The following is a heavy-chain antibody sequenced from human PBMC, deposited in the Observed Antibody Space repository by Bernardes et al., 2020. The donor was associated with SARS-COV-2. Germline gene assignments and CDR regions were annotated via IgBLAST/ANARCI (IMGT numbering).Heavy chain of an antibody. CDR1: GFTFEDYT. CDR2: VSWDGSTT. Sequence: GGSLSLSYAASGFTFEDYTMHWVRQVPGKGLEWVSLVSWDGSTTNYADSVKGRFIISRDSSRNTLHLQMNSLRKEDTALYYCATERQSLTIFGVGHDAFDFWGQGTMVTVSS. CDR3: ATERQSLTIFGVGHDAFDF. V-gene: IGHV3-43*01. J-gene: IGHJ3*01. D-gene: IGHD3-3*01.